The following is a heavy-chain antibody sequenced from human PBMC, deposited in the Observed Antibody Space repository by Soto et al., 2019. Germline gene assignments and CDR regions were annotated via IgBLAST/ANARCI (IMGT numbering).Heavy chain of an antibody. D-gene: IGHD3-3*01. CDR3: PTDIGEYYDFWRGFGDNAFDI. CDR2: ISWNSVSI. J-gene: IGHJ3*02. V-gene: IGHV3-9*01. Sequence: GGSLRLSCAASGFTFDDYSMHWVRQAPWKGLEWVSGISWNSVSIGYADSVKGRFTISRDNAKNSLYLQMNSLRAEDTALYYCPTDIGEYYDFWRGFGDNAFDIWGQGTMLAVSS. CDR1: GFTFDDYS.